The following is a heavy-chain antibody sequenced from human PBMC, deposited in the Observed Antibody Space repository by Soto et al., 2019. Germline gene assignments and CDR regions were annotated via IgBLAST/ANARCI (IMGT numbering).Heavy chain of an antibody. CDR3: ARSRNHITEDAQGGDFDY. Sequence: QITLKESGPTLVNPTQTLTLTCTFSGFSLTTDGVGVGWVRQPPGAALEWLALIYWDDDERYSPSLKIKLTLCRDTSKNQVVLIMTNMDPVDSATYYCARSRNHITEDAQGGDFDYWGQGNLVTVSS. D-gene: IGHD1-20*01. J-gene: IGHJ4*02. CDR2: IYWDDDE. CDR1: GFSLTTDGVG. V-gene: IGHV2-5*02.